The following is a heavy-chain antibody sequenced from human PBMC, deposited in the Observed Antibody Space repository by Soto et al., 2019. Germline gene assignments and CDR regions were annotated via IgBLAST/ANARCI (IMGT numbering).Heavy chain of an antibody. D-gene: IGHD2-8*01. V-gene: IGHV4-39*01. Sequence: SETLSLTCTVSGGSITSSNYHWGWSRQPPWKGLEWMGTIYYIGNTYYNPYLKSRVTMSMDASNNQFSLTLTSVAVADTAVYSCSRFTNGRPGDDWGQVTLVTVCS. J-gene: IGHJ4*02. CDR3: SRFTNGRPGDD. CDR2: IYYIGNT. CDR1: GGSITSSNYH.